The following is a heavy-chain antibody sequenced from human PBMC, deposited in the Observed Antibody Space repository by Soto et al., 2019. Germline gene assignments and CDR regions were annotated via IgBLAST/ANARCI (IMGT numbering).Heavy chain of an antibody. CDR1: GGSFSGYY. CDR3: ARGHDDYVWGSYPP. J-gene: IGHJ5*02. CDR2: INHSGST. Sequence: SETLSLTCAVYGGSFSGYYWSWIRQPPGKGLEWIGEINHSGSTNYNPSLKSRVTISVDTSKNQFSLKLSSVTAADTAVYYCARGHDDYVWGSYPPWGQGTLVTVSS. V-gene: IGHV4-34*01. D-gene: IGHD3-16*02.